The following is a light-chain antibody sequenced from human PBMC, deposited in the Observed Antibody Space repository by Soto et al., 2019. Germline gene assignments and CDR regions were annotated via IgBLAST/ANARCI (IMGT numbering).Light chain of an antibody. CDR3: QQYNNWPVT. V-gene: IGKV3-15*01. CDR1: QSISDT. CDR2: GAS. J-gene: IGKJ1*01. Sequence: ETVMTQSPATLSVSPGGRATLSCRASQSISDTLAWYQQKPGQAPRLLIHGASTRATGFPARFSGSGSGTDFTLTISSLQSEDFAVYYCQQYNNWPVTFGQGTKVDIK.